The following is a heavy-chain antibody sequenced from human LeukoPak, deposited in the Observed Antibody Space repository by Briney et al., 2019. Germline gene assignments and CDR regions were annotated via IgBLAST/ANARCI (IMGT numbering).Heavy chain of an antibody. D-gene: IGHD5-18*01. V-gene: IGHV3-9*01. CDR1: GFTFDDYA. CDR3: AKGGEYSYVTYPDY. J-gene: IGHJ4*02. CDR2: ISWNSGSI. Sequence: PSGGSLRLSCAASGFTFDDYAMHWVRQAPGKGLEWVSGISWNSGSIGYADSVKGRFTISRDNAKNSLYLQMNSLRAEDTALYYCAKGGEYSYVTYPDYWGQGTLVTVSS.